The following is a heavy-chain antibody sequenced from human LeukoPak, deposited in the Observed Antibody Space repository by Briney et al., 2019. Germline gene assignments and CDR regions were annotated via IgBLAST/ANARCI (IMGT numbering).Heavy chain of an antibody. CDR3: ARAGVYYGYAVGYYFDY. Sequence: GGSLRLSCAASGFTFSSYSMNWVRLAPGKGLEWVSSISSSSSYIYYADSVKGRFTISRDNAKNSLYLQMNSLRAEDTAVYYCARAGVYYGYAVGYYFDYWGQGTLVTVPS. J-gene: IGHJ4*02. D-gene: IGHD3-10*01. CDR2: ISSSSSYI. CDR1: GFTFSSYS. V-gene: IGHV3-21*01.